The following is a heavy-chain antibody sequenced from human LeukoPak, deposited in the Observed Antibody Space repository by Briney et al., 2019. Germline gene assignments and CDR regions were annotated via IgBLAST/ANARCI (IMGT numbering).Heavy chain of an antibody. J-gene: IGHJ4*02. V-gene: IGHV3-48*01. CDR2: ISSSSSTI. CDR1: GFTFSSYS. Sequence: PGGSLRLSCAASGFTFSSYSMNWVRQAPGKGLEWVSYISSSSSTIYYADSVKGRFTISRDNSKNTLYLQMNSLRAEDTAIYYCAKYGPQDSGSSHFDHWGQGALVTVSS. D-gene: IGHD1-26*01. CDR3: AKYGPQDSGSSHFDH.